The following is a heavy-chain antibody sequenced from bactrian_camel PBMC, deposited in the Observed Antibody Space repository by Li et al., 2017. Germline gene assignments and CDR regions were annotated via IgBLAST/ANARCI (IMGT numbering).Heavy chain of an antibody. D-gene: IGHD3*01. Sequence: VQLVESGGGLVQPGGSLRISCEASGFTVGAYAMSWVRQAPGKGLELVSAIRNFAQNAYYSDSVKGRFTISRDNAKNTLYLQMNSLKTEDTAVYHCAPDPRGSAYWGQGTQVTVS. J-gene: IGHJ4*01. CDR2: IRNFAQNA. V-gene: IGHV3S31*01. CDR1: GFTVGAYA. CDR3: APDPRGSAY.